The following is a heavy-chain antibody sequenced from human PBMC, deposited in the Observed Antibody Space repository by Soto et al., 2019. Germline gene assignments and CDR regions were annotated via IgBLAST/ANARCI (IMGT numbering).Heavy chain of an antibody. CDR3: ARAECSSPDCLTAYYSYGLDV. Sequence: EVQLVESGGNLVQPGGFLRLSCAASGFTFSNFEMHWVRQAPGKGLEWVSYINTAGSTKYYAESVKGRFTISRDNARNSLFLQMNSLRAEDTAVYYCARAECSSPDCLTAYYSYGLDVWGQGSTVTVSS. D-gene: IGHD3-9*01. CDR1: GFTFSNFE. V-gene: IGHV3-48*03. CDR2: INTAGSTK. J-gene: IGHJ6*02.